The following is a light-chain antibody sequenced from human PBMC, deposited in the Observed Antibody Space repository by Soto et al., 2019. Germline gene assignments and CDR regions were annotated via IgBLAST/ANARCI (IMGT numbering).Light chain of an antibody. CDR3: QQYNNWPNT. J-gene: IGKJ2*01. V-gene: IGKV3-15*01. CDR1: QSVSSN. Sequence: EIVMTQSPATLSVSPGERATLSCRASQSVSSNLAWYQQKPGQAPRLLIYGASTRATGFPARFSGSGSGTEFTLTISSLQSEDFAVYYCQQYNNWPNTFGQGTKLEIK. CDR2: GAS.